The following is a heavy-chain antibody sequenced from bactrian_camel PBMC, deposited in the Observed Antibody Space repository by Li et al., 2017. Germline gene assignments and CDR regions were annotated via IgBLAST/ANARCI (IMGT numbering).Heavy chain of an antibody. CDR2: ILSDGSI. Sequence: HVQLVESGGGSVQAGGSLRLSCAASGVRYSDYTNYCMAWFRQVPGKEREAIAGILSDGSISYNPSVKGRFTISSDNKNNAMNTMFLQMNNLKVDDTAMYYCAAEGPLRGWAICADREESRYRYWGQGTQVTVS. J-gene: IGHJ4*01. CDR3: AAEGPLRGWAICADREESRYRY. D-gene: IGHD3*01. V-gene: IGHV3S53*01. CDR1: GVRYSDYTNY.